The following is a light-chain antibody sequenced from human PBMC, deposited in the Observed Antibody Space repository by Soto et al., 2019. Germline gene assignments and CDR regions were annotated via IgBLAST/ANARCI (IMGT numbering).Light chain of an antibody. J-gene: IGLJ2*01. CDR3: SSYAASNNLGV. CDR2: EVS. CDR1: SSDVGGYNY. Sequence: QSALTQPPSASGSPGQSVTISCIGTSSDVGGYNYVSWYQQHPGKAPKLMFYEVSKRPSGVPDRFSGSKSGNTASLTVSGLQAEDEADYYCSSYAASNNLGVFGGGTKVTVL. V-gene: IGLV2-8*01.